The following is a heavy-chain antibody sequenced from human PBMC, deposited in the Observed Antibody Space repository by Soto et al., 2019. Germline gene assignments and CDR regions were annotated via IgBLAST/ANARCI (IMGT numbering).Heavy chain of an antibody. Sequence: SETLSLTCTVSGGSVSSGSYYWVWIRQPPGKGLEWIGYIYYSGSTNYNPSLKSRVTISVDTSKNQFSLKLSSVTAADTAVYYCARENKRGKWLLPQKYWGQGTVVTVYS. V-gene: IGHV4-61*01. D-gene: IGHD3-22*01. CDR3: ARENKRGKWLLPQKY. CDR2: IYYSGST. CDR1: GGSVSSGSYY. J-gene: IGHJ4*02.